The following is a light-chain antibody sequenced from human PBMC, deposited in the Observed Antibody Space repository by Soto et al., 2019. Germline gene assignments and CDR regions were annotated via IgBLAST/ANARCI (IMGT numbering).Light chain of an antibody. CDR1: QSVSNNY. Sequence: EIVLTQSPGTLSLSPGERATLSCRASQSVSNNYLAWYQQKPGQAPRLLIYGASNTASGIPARFSGSGSGTDFTLTISRLYPEDFAVYFCQQNYSSPWTFGQGTKVEIK. CDR3: QQNYSSPWT. CDR2: GAS. V-gene: IGKV3-20*01. J-gene: IGKJ1*01.